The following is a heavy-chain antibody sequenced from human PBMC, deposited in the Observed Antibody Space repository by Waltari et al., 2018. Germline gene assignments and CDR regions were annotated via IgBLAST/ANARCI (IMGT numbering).Heavy chain of an antibody. CDR2: ISYSGAT. CDR1: GASISRSAYF. D-gene: IGHD3-10*01. CDR3: ARDHFGDLFYYYFDP. V-gene: IGHV4-39*01. J-gene: IGHJ4*02. Sequence: QLQLQESGPGLVKPSGTLSLTCTVSGASISRSAYFWAWIRQPPGKGPEWIGGISYSGATYYKPSLKSRITISIDTSNNQFYLKLTSVTAADTAVYYCARDHFGDLFYYYFDPWGQGTLVTVSS.